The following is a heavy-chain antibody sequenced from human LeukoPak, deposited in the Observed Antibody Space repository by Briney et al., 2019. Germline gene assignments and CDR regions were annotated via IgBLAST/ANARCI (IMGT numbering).Heavy chain of an antibody. CDR1: GFTFSSYX. Sequence: KPGGSLRLSCAASGFTFSSYXXXXXXXXXXXXXXXXXSXXXSSXXIYYADSVKGRXXIPXDXXXXSLYLQMNSLRAEDTAVYYCARDPRAGGWWRSNDAFDIWGQGTMVTVSS. V-gene: IGHV3-21*01. CDR3: ARDPRAGGWWRSNDAFDI. D-gene: IGHD2-21*01. CDR2: XXXSSXXI. J-gene: IGHJ3*02.